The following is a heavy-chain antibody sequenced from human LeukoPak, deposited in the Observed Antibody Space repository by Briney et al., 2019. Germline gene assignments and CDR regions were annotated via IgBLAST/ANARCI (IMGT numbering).Heavy chain of an antibody. J-gene: IGHJ4*02. CDR1: GLTFSSHR. Sequence: WGSLRLSCSASGLTFSSHRMHWVRQAPWQGLVWVSRITNDGSSTTYADSVKGRFTISRDNAKNTLYLQMNSLRAEDTAVYYCAKDYRERSITIFGVVISFDYWGQGTLVTVSS. CDR2: ITNDGSST. CDR3: AKDYRERSITIFGVVISFDY. V-gene: IGHV3-74*01. D-gene: IGHD3-3*01.